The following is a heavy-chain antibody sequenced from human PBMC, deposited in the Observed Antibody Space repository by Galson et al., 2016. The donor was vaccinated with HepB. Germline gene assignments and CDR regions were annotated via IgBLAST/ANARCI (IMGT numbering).Heavy chain of an antibody. CDR2: ISAGAVST. Sequence: SLRLSCAASGFTFRSYAMSWVRQAPGKGLEWVSAISAGAVSTYYADSVKGRFTVSRDNSKNTLYLHMNSLRAEDTAVYYCAKGSYYGSAYLYGLDVWGQGTTVTVSS. V-gene: IGHV3-23*01. D-gene: IGHD3-10*01. CDR3: AKGSYYGSAYLYGLDV. J-gene: IGHJ6*02. CDR1: GFTFRSYA.